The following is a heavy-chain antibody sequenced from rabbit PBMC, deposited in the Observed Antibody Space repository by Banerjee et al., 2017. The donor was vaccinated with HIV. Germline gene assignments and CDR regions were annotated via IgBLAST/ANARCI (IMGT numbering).Heavy chain of an antibody. CDR3: AKNLGL. Sequence: QEQLVESGGGLVKPEGSLKLSCTASGFSFSSSDYVHWVRQAPGKGLEWITRIYFGDIGRTYYASWAKGRFTVSKTSSTTVTLQMASLTAADTATYFCAKNLGLWGPGTLVTVS. CDR2: IYFGDIGRT. V-gene: IGHV1S45*01. J-gene: IGHJ4*01. CDR1: GFSFSSSDY.